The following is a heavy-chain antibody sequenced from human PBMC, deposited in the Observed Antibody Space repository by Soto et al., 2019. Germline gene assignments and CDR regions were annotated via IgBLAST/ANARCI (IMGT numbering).Heavy chain of an antibody. V-gene: IGHV3-33*01. D-gene: IGHD1-26*01. CDR3: ARLAYSNFLGGLDS. CDR2: VWNDGINK. CDR1: GFIFSAYG. J-gene: IGHJ5*01. Sequence: PGGSLRLSCAASGFIFSAYGIHWVRQAPGKGLEWVAIVWNDGINKYYADSVKGRLTISRDNFKNTVDLQMNSLRVEDTAVYYCARLAYSNFLGGLDSWGQGTLVTVSS.